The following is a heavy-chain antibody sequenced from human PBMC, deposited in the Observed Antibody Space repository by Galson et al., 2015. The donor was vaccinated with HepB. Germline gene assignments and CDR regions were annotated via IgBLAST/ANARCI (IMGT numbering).Heavy chain of an antibody. CDR2: VSAGDNI. J-gene: IGHJ4*02. V-gene: IGHV3-23*01. D-gene: IGHD1-1*01. CDR3: AKEKGRNFWQIDY. CDR1: GFTFSSYG. Sequence: SLRLSCAASGFTFSSYGMSWVRQAPGKGLEWVSGVSAGDNIDYADSVEGRITISRDNSKSTLHLQMNSLRVEDTAVYYCAKEKGRNFWQIDYWGQGTLVTVSS.